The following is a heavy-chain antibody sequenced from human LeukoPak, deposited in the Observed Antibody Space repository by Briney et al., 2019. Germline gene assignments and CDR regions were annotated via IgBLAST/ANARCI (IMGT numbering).Heavy chain of an antibody. Sequence: GGSLRLSCAASEFTFSSHAMIWVRQAPGKGLEWISSITSTSSDIFYTDSVKGRFTISRDNSKNTLYLQMNSLRAEDTAVYYCAKDPDIVVVPAAIHLDYWGQGTLVTVSS. CDR2: ITSTSSDI. V-gene: IGHV3-21*04. CDR3: AKDPDIVVVPAAIHLDY. J-gene: IGHJ4*02. D-gene: IGHD2-2*02. CDR1: EFTFSSHA.